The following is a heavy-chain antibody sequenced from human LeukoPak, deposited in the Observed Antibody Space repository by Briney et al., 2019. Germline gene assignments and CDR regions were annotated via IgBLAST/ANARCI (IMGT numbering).Heavy chain of an antibody. J-gene: IGHJ4*02. CDR1: GGSISRSDW. CDR3: ARGTGSWVDY. D-gene: IGHD1-26*01. CDR2: IFHSGST. V-gene: IGHV4-4*02. Sequence: SGTLSLTCAVSGGSISRSDWWSWVRQSPGKGLEWIGEIFHSGSTKYNPSLKSRVTISIDTSKNQFSLKLSSVTAADTAVYYCARGTGSWVDYWGQGTLVTVSS.